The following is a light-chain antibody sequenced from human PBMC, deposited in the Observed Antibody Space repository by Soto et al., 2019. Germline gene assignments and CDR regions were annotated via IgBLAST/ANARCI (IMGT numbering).Light chain of an antibody. CDR1: ISDVGVYNY. V-gene: IGLV2-11*01. J-gene: IGLJ1*01. CDR3: CSYAGSYTFV. CDR2: DVS. Sequence: QSSGTQPPWVSGSPGQSFTIACTGTISDVGVYNYVSWYQQYPGKAPKIMIYDVSKRPSGVPDRFSGSKSDNTASLTISGLQAEDEADYYCCSYAGSYTFVFGIGTKV.